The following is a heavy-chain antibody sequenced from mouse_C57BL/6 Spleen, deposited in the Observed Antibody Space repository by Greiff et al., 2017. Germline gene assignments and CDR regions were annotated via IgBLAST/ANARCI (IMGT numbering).Heavy chain of an antibody. J-gene: IGHJ2*01. Sequence: QVQLKESDAELVKPGASVKISCKVSGYTFTDHTIHWMKQRPEQGLEWIGYIYPRDGSTKYNEKFKGKATLTADKSSSTAYMQLNSLTSEDSAVYFCARDFIYYYGSSRYFDYWGQGTTLTVSS. V-gene: IGHV1-78*01. CDR1: GYTFTDHT. CDR3: ARDFIYYYGSSRYFDY. CDR2: IYPRDGST. D-gene: IGHD1-1*01.